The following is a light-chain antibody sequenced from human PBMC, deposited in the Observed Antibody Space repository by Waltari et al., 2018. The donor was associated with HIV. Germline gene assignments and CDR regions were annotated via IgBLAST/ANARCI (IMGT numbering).Light chain of an antibody. Sequence: SYVLTQPPSVSVAPGQTARITCGGNNNGSKRVNWYQEKPGQAPVLVVYDDSDRPSGIPERFSGSNSGNTATLTISRVEAGDEADYYCQVWDSSSDHRVFGGGTKLTVL. CDR2: DDS. CDR1: NNGSKR. V-gene: IGLV3-21*02. CDR3: QVWDSSSDHRV. J-gene: IGLJ3*02.